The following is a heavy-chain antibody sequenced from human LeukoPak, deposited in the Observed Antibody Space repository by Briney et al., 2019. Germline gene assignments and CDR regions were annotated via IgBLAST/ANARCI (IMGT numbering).Heavy chain of an antibody. CDR3: AKDAERGFDYSNSLNY. CDR2: IWSDASNT. CDR1: GFTFSHYG. Sequence: GRSLRLSCETSGFTFSHYGMHWVRQAPGAGLELVAVIWSDASNTYYADSVKGRFTISRDNSRNTLYLQMSSLRAEDTAVYYCAKDAERGFDYSNSLNYWGQGTLVTVSS. D-gene: IGHD4-11*01. J-gene: IGHJ4*02. V-gene: IGHV3-33*06.